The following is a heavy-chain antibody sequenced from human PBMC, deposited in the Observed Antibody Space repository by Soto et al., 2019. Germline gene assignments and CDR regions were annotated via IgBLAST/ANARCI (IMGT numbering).Heavy chain of an antibody. Sequence: SLSRTCAVSGGSITSGGYSWSWHRQPPGKGLEWSGYIYHSGSTYYNPYIKSTVTISVVRSKNQFSLKMTSVTAEQTSVYYCATGGYYYYDSSGYYVGYYYGIDVWGQGTTVTVSS. CDR1: GGSITSGGYS. CDR2: IYHSGST. D-gene: IGHD3-22*01. V-gene: IGHV4-30-2*01. J-gene: IGHJ6*02. CDR3: ATGGYYYYDSSGYYVGYYYGIDV.